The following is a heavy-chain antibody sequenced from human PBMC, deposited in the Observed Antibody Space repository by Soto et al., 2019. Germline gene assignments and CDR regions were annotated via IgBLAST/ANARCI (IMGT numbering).Heavy chain of an antibody. CDR3: ARLGWNDVGDYYYYGMDV. J-gene: IGHJ6*02. Sequence: QVQLVQSGAEVKKPGASVKVSCKASGYTITSYGISWVRQAPGQGLEWMGWISAYNGNTNYAQKLQGRVTMTTDTSTSTAYMELRCLRSDDTAVYYCARLGWNDVGDYYYYGMDVWGQGTTVTVSS. D-gene: IGHD1-1*01. CDR2: ISAYNGNT. V-gene: IGHV1-18*01. CDR1: GYTITSYG.